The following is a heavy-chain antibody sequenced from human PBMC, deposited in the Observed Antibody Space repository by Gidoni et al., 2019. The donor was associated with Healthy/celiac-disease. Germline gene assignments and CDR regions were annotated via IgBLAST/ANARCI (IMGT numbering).Heavy chain of an antibody. D-gene: IGHD6-13*01. CDR3: ARDVAAGTTIGRKTYGMDV. CDR2: ISSSSSTI. CDR1: GFTFSRYS. V-gene: IGHV3-48*02. Sequence: EVQLVESGGGLVQPGGSLRLSCAASGFTFSRYSMNWVRQAPGKGLEWVSYISSSSSTIYYADSVKGRFTISRDNAKNSLYLQMNSLRDEDTAVYYCARDVAAGTTIGRKTYGMDVWGQGTTVTVSS. J-gene: IGHJ6*02.